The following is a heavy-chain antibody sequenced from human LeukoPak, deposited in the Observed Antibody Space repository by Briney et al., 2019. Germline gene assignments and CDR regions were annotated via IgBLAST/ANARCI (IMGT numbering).Heavy chain of an antibody. CDR1: GFSISNCW. CDR2: INPDGSAE. CDR3: PRLFVGVTTFDY. D-gene: IGHD2-21*02. J-gene: IGHJ4*02. Sequence: GGSLRLSCAASGFSISNCWMSWVRQGPGKGLEWVASINPDGSAERYVDSVKGRFTISRDNAKNSMYLQMNSLSAEDTALFYCPRLFVGVTTFDYWGQGTLVTVSS. V-gene: IGHV3-7*01.